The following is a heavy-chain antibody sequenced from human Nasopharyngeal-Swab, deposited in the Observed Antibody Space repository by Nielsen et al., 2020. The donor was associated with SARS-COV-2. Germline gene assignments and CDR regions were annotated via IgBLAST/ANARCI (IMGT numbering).Heavy chain of an antibody. CDR1: GFTFSDYY. Sequence: GESLKISCAASGFTFSDYYMSWIRQAPGKGLEWVSYISSSGSTIYYADSVKGRFTISRDNAKNSLYLQMNSLRAEDTAVYYCARARGYSGDGFDYWGQGTLVTAPQ. J-gene: IGHJ4*02. D-gene: IGHD5-12*01. CDR3: ARARGYSGDGFDY. CDR2: ISSSGSTI. V-gene: IGHV3-11*01.